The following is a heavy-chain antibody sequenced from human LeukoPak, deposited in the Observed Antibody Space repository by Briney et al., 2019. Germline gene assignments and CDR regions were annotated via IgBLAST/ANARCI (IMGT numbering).Heavy chain of an antibody. CDR2: INHSGST. CDR3: AIKGEYRGYASY. D-gene: IGHD5-12*01. CDR1: GGSFSGYY. V-gene: IGHV4-34*01. Sequence: SETLSLTCAVYGGSFSGYYWSWIRQPPGKGLEWIGEINHSGSTNYNPSLKSRVTISVDTSKNQFSLKLSSVTAADTAVYYCAIKGEYRGYASYWGQGTLVTVSS. J-gene: IGHJ4*02.